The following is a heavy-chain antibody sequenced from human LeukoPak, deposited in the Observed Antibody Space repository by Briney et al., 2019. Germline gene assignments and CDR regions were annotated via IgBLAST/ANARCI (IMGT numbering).Heavy chain of an antibody. CDR3: ARHVTVASRGFDY. V-gene: IGHV4-59*08. J-gene: IGHJ4*02. Sequence: PSETLSLTCTVSGRSISSCYWSWVRQPPGKGLEWIGYILNIGSTNYNPSLKSRITISLDTSKNQFSLKLSSVTAADTAVYYCARHVTVASRGFDYWGQGTLVTVSS. D-gene: IGHD5-12*01. CDR1: GRSISSCY. CDR2: ILNIGST.